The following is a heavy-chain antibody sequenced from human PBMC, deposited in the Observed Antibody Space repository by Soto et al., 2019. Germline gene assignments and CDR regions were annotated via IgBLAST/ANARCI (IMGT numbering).Heavy chain of an antibody. J-gene: IGHJ6*02. V-gene: IGHV4-31*03. Sequence: SETLSPTCTVSGGSISSGGYYWSWIRQHPGKGLEWIGYIYYSGSTYYNPSLKSRVTISVDTSKNQFSLKLSSVTAADTAVYYCARNDGSGRYSYYYYYGMDVWGQGTTVTVSS. CDR2: IYYSGST. D-gene: IGHD3-10*01. CDR1: GGSISSGGYY. CDR3: ARNDGSGRYSYYYYYGMDV.